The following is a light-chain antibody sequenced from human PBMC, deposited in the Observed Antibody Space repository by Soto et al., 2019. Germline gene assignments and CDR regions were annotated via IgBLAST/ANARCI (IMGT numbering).Light chain of an antibody. CDR1: QTVMSYH. CDR3: QQYGSSQT. V-gene: IGKV3-20*01. Sequence: LTQAPVTPSFSPGGRATLYCRASQTVMSYHLAPCQQTPGRAPRLLIYGASSRASGIPDRFSGSGSGKYFPLTSSRLEHEDFAVYCCQQYGSSQTFGQGTKVDIK. CDR2: GAS. J-gene: IGKJ1*01.